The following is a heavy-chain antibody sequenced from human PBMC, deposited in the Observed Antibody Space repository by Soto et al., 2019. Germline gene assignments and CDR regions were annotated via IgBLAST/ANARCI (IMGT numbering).Heavy chain of an antibody. CDR2: IYYSGST. CDR1: GGSISSYY. Sequence: SETLSLTCTVSGGSISSYYWSWIRQPPGKGLEWIGYIYYSGSTNYNPSLKSRVTISVDTSKNQFSLKLSSVTAADTAVYYCARGDRDWEYYYYGMDVWGQGTTVTVPS. V-gene: IGHV4-59*01. D-gene: IGHD1-26*01. J-gene: IGHJ6*02. CDR3: ARGDRDWEYYYYGMDV.